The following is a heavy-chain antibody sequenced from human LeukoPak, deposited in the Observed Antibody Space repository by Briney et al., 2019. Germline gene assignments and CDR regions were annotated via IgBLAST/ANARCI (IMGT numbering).Heavy chain of an antibody. Sequence: ASVKVSCKASGYTFTSYYMHWVRQAPGQGLEWMGIINPSGGSTSYAQKFQGRVTMARDTSTRTVYMELCSLRSEDTAVYYFARGIGGSYYVGYYFDYWGQGTLVTVSS. CDR1: GYTFTSYY. J-gene: IGHJ4*02. CDR3: ARGIGGSYYVGYYFDY. CDR2: INPSGGST. V-gene: IGHV1-46*01. D-gene: IGHD1-26*01.